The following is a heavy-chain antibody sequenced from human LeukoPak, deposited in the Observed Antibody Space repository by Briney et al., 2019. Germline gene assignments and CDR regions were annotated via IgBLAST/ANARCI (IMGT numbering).Heavy chain of an antibody. D-gene: IGHD6-13*01. CDR1: GFTFSSYS. CDR3: ARDWRYSSSWFDY. J-gene: IGHJ4*02. CDR2: ISSSSSYI. V-gene: IGHV3-21*01. Sequence: GGSLRLFCAASGFTFSSYSMNWVRHAPGKGPAWVSSISSSSSYIYYADSVKGRFTISRDNAKNSLYLQMNSLRAEDTAVYYCARDWRYSSSWFDYWGQGTLVTVSS.